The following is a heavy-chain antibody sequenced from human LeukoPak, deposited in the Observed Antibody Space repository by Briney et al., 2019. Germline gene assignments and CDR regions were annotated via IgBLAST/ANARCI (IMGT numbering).Heavy chain of an antibody. CDR2: IIPISGTT. J-gene: IGHJ4*02. CDR3: ATYCSSANCYIWGYYFDY. D-gene: IGHD2-2*01. CDR1: GGTFSRYA. Sequence: ASVKVSCKASGGTFSRYAISWVRQAPGQGLEWMGGIIPISGTTNYAQKFQGRVTITADESTSTAYMELSSLRSEDTAMYYCATYCSSANCYIWGYYFDYWGQGTLVTVSS. V-gene: IGHV1-69*13.